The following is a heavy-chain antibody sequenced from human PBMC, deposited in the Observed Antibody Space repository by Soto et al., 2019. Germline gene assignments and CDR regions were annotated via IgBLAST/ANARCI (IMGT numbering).Heavy chain of an antibody. V-gene: IGHV1-69*01. CDR3: AREVGVGATYFYYYGMDV. J-gene: IGHJ6*02. D-gene: IGHD1-26*01. Sequence: QVQLVQSGAEVKKPGSSVKVSCKASGGTFSSYAISWVRQAPGQGLEWMGGIIPIFGTANYAQKFQGRVTITADESTSTAYMELSSLRSEDTAVYYCAREVGVGATYFYYYGMDVWGQGTTVTVSS. CDR1: GGTFSSYA. CDR2: IIPIFGTA.